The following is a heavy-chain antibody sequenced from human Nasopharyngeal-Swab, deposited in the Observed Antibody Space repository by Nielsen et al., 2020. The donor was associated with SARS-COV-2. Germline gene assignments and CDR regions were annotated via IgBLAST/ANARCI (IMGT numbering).Heavy chain of an antibody. J-gene: IGHJ4*02. CDR2: ISYDGSNK. V-gene: IGHV3-30*18. CDR3: AKDSVYY. Sequence: VRQAPGKGLEWVAVISYDGSNKYYADSVKGRFTISRDSSKNTLYLQMNSLRAEDTAVYYCAKDSVYYWGQGTLVTVSS.